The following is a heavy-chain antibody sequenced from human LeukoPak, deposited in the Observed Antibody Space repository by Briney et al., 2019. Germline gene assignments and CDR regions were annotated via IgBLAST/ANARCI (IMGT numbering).Heavy chain of an antibody. CDR2: ISGNGNTI. D-gene: IGHD4-11*01. J-gene: IGHJ4*02. Sequence: GGSLRLSCAASGFTFSNYEVKWVRQAPGRGLEWLSYISGNGNTIYYADSVKGRFTISRDNAKISLYLQMSSLRAEDTAVYDCARDGDNYHPPFDYWGQGTLVTVSS. CDR1: GFTFSNYE. V-gene: IGHV3-48*03. CDR3: ARDGDNYHPPFDY.